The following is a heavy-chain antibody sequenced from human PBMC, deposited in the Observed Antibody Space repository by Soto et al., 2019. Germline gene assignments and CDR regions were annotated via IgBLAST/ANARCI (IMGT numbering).Heavy chain of an antibody. CDR3: ARMLLKGEYNNPNYYHYGMDV. D-gene: IGHD1-1*01. Sequence: SVKVSCKASGGTFSSYAISWVRQAPGQGLEWMGGIIPIFGTANYAQKFQGRVTITADESTSTAYMELSSRRSEDTAVYYLARMLLKGEYNNPNYYHYGMDVWGQGTKVTVSS. V-gene: IGHV1-69*13. CDR2: IIPIFGTA. CDR1: GGTFSSYA. J-gene: IGHJ6*02.